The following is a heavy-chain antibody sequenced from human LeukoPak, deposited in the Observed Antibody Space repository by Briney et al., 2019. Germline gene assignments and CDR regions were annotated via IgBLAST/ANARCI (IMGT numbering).Heavy chain of an antibody. J-gene: IGHJ4*02. CDR2: ISGSGGST. CDR3: ARDLLAAAVLYYFDY. CDR1: GFTFSSYA. V-gene: IGHV3-23*01. D-gene: IGHD6-13*01. Sequence: GGSLRLSCAASGFTFSSYAMSWVRQAPGKGLEWVSAISGSGGSTYYADSVKGRFTISRDNSKNTLYLQMNSLRAEDTAVYYCARDLLAAAVLYYFDYWGQGTLVTVSS.